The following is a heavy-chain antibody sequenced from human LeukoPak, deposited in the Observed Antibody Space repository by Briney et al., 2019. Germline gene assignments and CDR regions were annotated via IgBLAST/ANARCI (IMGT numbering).Heavy chain of an antibody. Sequence: PGGSLRLSCAASRFTFSSYAMSWVRQAPGKGLEWVSAISGSGGSTYYADSVKGRFTISRDNSKNTLYLQMNSLRAEDTAVYYCAKDYYDSSGYPVYYYYYYGMDVWGQGTTVTVSS. V-gene: IGHV3-23*01. CDR1: RFTFSSYA. J-gene: IGHJ6*02. D-gene: IGHD3-22*01. CDR3: AKDYYDSSGYPVYYYYYYGMDV. CDR2: ISGSGGST.